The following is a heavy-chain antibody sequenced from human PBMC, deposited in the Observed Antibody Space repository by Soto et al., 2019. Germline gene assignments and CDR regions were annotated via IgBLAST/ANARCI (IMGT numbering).Heavy chain of an antibody. D-gene: IGHD1-7*01. CDR3: ARGRNNWNYVGYYYYGMDV. CDR1: GGSFSGYY. CDR2: INHSGSS. Sequence: KTSETLSRTCAAYGGSFSGYYWSWIRQPPGEELGWLGEINHSGSSTYNPSLKSRVTISVDTSKNQFSLKLSSVTAADTAVYYCARGRNNWNYVGYYYYGMDVWGQGTTVTVSS. J-gene: IGHJ6*02. V-gene: IGHV4-34*01.